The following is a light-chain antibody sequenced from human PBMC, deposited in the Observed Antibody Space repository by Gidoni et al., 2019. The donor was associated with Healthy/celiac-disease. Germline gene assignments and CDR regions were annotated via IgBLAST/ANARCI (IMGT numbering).Light chain of an antibody. J-gene: IGKJ1*01. V-gene: IGKV4-1*01. CDR2: WAS. Sequence: DSVTTQSPDSLAVSLGERATINCKSSQSVLYSSNNKNYLAWYQQKPGQPPKLLIYWASTRESGVPDRFSGSGSGTDFTLTISSLQAEDVAVYYCQQYYSTPRTFGQGTKVEIK. CDR3: QQYYSTPRT. CDR1: QSVLYSSNNKNY.